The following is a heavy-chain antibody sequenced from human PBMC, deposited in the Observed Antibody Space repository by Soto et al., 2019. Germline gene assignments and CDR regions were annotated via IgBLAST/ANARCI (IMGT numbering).Heavy chain of an antibody. Sequence: GASVKVSCKASGYTFTSYAMQWVRQAPGQRLEWMGWISAYNGNTNYAQKLQGRVTITADKSTSTAYMELSSLRSEDTAVYYCAMEYCSATSCYKDYWGQGPLVTVSS. V-gene: IGHV1-3*01. D-gene: IGHD2-2*02. J-gene: IGHJ4*02. CDR1: GYTFTSYA. CDR2: ISAYNGNT. CDR3: AMEYCSATSCYKDY.